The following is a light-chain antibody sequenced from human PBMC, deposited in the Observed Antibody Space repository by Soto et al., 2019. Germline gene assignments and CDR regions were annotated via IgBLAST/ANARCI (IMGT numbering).Light chain of an antibody. Sequence: QSALTQPASVSGSPGQSITISCTRTSSDVGSYNLVSWYQQHPGKAPKLMIYEGGKRPSGVSDRFSGSKSGNTASLTISGLQAEDDADYYCCSYAGSSTYVFGTGTKLTVL. V-gene: IGLV2-23*01. CDR3: CSYAGSSTYV. J-gene: IGLJ1*01. CDR2: EGG. CDR1: SSDVGSYNL.